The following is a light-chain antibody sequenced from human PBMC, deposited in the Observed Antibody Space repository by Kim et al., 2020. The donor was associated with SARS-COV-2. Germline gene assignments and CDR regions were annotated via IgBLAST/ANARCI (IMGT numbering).Light chain of an antibody. J-gene: IGKJ3*01. V-gene: IGKV1-5*03. CDR2: KTS. CDR1: QTINNW. Sequence: SVGDRVTITCLASQTINNWLAWYQQKPGKAPKLLIHKTSALESGVPSRFSGSGSGTEFSLTITCLQPDDFATYYCQQYNSYSLFTFGPGTKVDIK. CDR3: QQYNSYSLFT.